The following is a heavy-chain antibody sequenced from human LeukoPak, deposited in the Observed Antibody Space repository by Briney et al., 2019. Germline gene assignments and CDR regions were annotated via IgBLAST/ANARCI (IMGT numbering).Heavy chain of an antibody. CDR1: GYTFTSYG. CDR3: ARDYRNYYDGSGYYSADAFDI. V-gene: IGHV1-18*01. D-gene: IGHD3-22*01. CDR2: ISAYNGNT. Sequence: ASVKVSCKASGYTFTSYGISWVRQAPGQGLEWMGWISAYNGNTNYAKKLQGRVTMTTDTSTSTAYMELRSLRSDDTAVYYCARDYRNYYDGSGYYSADAFDIWGQGTLVTVSS. J-gene: IGHJ3*02.